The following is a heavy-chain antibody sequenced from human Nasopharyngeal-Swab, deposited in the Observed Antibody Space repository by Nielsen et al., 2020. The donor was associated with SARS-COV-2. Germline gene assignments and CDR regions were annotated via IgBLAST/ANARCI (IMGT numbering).Heavy chain of an antibody. Sequence: ASVKASCKASGYTFTNFAMHWVRQAPGQGLEWMGWIIGANGNTKYSQKFQGRVTITRDTSATTAYMELSSLRSEDTAVYYCASGGSYCGGDCYHGGGDYYDYWGQGTLVTVSS. V-gene: IGHV1-3*01. CDR1: GYTFTNFA. CDR2: IIGANGNT. J-gene: IGHJ4*02. CDR3: ASGGSYCGGDCYHGGGDYYDY. D-gene: IGHD2-21*02.